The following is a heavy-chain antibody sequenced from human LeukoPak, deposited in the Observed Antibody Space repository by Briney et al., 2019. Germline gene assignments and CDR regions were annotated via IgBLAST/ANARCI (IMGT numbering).Heavy chain of an antibody. D-gene: IGHD1-26*01. CDR2: ISSSGSTI. CDR3: ARVGSGLTPLDY. J-gene: IGHJ4*02. CDR1: GFTFSSYE. Sequence: GGSLRLSCAASGFTFSSYEMNWVRQAPGKGLEWVSYISSSGSTIYYADSVKGRFTISRDNAKNSLYLQMNSLRAEDTAVYYCARVGSGLTPLDYWGQGTLVTVSS. V-gene: IGHV3-48*03.